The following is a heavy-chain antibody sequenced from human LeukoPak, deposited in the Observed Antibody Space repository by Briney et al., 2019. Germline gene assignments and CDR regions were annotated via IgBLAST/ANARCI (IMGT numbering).Heavy chain of an antibody. V-gene: IGHV3-64*02. CDR3: ARDSSSSWYDY. CDR1: GFTFSSYA. Sequence: GGSLRLSCAASGFTFSSYAMHWVRQAPGKGLEYVSAISTNGGSTYYADSVKGRFTIYRDNSKNTLYLQMGSLRAEHMAVYYCARDSSSSWYDYWGQGTPVTVSS. J-gene: IGHJ4*02. CDR2: ISTNGGST. D-gene: IGHD6-13*01.